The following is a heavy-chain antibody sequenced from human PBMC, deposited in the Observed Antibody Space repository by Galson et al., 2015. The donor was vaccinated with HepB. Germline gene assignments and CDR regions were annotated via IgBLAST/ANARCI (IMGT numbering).Heavy chain of an antibody. CDR3: ARLATAAGTPTGWFDP. J-gene: IGHJ5*02. CDR2: IDWDDDK. Sequence: PALVKPTQTLTLTCTFSGFSLSTSGMCVSWIRQPPGKALEWLALIDWDDDKYYSTSLKTRLTISKDTSKNQVVLTMTNMDPVDTATYYCARLATAAGTPTGWFDPWGQGTLVTVSS. D-gene: IGHD6-13*01. V-gene: IGHV2-70*01. CDR1: GFSLSTSGMC.